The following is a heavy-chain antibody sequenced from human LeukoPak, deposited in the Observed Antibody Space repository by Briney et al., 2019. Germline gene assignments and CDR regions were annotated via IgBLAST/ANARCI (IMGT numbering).Heavy chain of an antibody. Sequence: PGKSLRLSCAASGFSFSSFAMHWVRQAPGKGLEWVAVIWYDGINNYYADSVKGRFSISRDNSKNALYLQMNSLSAEDTAVYFCARDYSRNSFDYWGQGTLVTVSS. V-gene: IGHV3-33*08. D-gene: IGHD6-13*01. J-gene: IGHJ4*02. CDR2: IWYDGINN. CDR3: ARDYSRNSFDY. CDR1: GFSFSSFA.